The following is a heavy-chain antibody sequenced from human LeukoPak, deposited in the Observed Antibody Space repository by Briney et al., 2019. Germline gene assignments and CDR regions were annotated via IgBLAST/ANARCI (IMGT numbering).Heavy chain of an antibody. CDR1: GGSISSGGYY. CDR3: ARNGYSGYVDY. CDR2: IYYSGST. D-gene: IGHD1-26*01. Sequence: SETLSLTCTISGGSISSGGYYWSWIRQHPGKGLEWIGYIYYSGSTYYNPSLKSRVTISVDTSKNQFSLKLSSVTAADTAVYYCARNGYSGYVDYWGQGTLVTVSS. V-gene: IGHV4-31*03. J-gene: IGHJ4*02.